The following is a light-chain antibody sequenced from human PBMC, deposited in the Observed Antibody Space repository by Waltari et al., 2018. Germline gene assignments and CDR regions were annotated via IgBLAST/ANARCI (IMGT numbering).Light chain of an antibody. Sequence: IVMTQSPASLAVSLGERATINCKSNHSLLFGSSRNYLAWYQQRRGQPPKLLLYWASIRESGVPDRIVGSGSGTDFTLTINNLQAEDVPLYYCQHYYRAPYSFGQGTKLEI. J-gene: IGKJ2*03. CDR3: QHYYRAPYS. CDR2: WAS. V-gene: IGKV4-1*01. CDR1: HSLLFGSSRNY.